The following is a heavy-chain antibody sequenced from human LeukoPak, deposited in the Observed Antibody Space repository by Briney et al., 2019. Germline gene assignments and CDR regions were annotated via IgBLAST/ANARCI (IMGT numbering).Heavy chain of an antibody. CDR2: ISWNSGRI. J-gene: IGHJ4*02. CDR1: GFIFDDYA. Sequence: GGSLRLSCAVSGFIFDDYAMHWVRQAPGKGLEWVSGISWNSGRIGYADSVKGRFTISRDNAKKSVYLQMNSLRVEDTAVYYCARDRDYAFDYWGQGTLVTVSS. D-gene: IGHD4-17*01. V-gene: IGHV3-9*01. CDR3: ARDRDYAFDY.